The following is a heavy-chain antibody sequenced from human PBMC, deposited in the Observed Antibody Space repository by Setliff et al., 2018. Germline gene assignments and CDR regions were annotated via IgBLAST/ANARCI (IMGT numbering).Heavy chain of an antibody. V-gene: IGHV1-2*02. CDR1: GYTFTNHY. D-gene: IGHD6-19*01. CDR3: AREVDLAVAATGY. CDR2: INPNSGGT. Sequence: ASVKVSCKASGYTFTNHYMHWVRQAPGQGLEWMGWINPNSGGTNYAQKFQGRVTMTRDTSISTAYMELSRLRSDDTAVYYCAREVDLAVAATGYWGQGTLVTVSS. J-gene: IGHJ4*02.